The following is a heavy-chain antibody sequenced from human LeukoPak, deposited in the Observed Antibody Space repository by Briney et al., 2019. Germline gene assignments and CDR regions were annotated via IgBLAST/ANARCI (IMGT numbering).Heavy chain of an antibody. D-gene: IGHD6-13*01. V-gene: IGHV3-21*01. J-gene: IGHJ3*02. Sequence: GGSLRLSCAASGFTFSSYSMNWVRQAPGKGLAWVSSISSSSSYIYYADSVKGRFTISRDNAKNSLYLQMNSLRAEDTAVYYCARDSIAAAGTDAFDIWGQGTMVTVSS. CDR2: ISSSSSYI. CDR1: GFTFSSYS. CDR3: ARDSIAAAGTDAFDI.